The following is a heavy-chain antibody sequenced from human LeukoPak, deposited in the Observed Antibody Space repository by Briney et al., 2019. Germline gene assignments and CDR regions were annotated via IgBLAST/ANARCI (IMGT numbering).Heavy chain of an antibody. J-gene: IGHJ5*02. Sequence: ASVKVSCKASGYTFTSYAMHWVRQAPGQRLEWMGWINAGNGNTKYSQKFQGRVTITADESTSTAYMELSSLRSEDTAVYHCAREGGDCSGGSCYTIWFDPWGQGTLVTVSS. V-gene: IGHV1-3*01. CDR3: AREGGDCSGGSCYTIWFDP. CDR2: INAGNGNT. CDR1: GYTFTSYA. D-gene: IGHD2-15*01.